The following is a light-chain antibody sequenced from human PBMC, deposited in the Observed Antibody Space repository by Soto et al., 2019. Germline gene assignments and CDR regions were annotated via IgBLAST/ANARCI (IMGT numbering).Light chain of an antibody. V-gene: IGKV3-15*01. J-gene: IGKJ1*01. CDR2: GAS. Sequence: EIVMTQSPATLSVSPGERATLSCRASQSVSSNLAWYQQKPGQAPRLLIYGASTRATGIPARFSGSGSGTEFTLTISSLQSEDFAVYXXXXXNNWPPKWTFGQGTKVEIK. CDR1: QSVSSN. CDR3: XXXNNWPPKWT.